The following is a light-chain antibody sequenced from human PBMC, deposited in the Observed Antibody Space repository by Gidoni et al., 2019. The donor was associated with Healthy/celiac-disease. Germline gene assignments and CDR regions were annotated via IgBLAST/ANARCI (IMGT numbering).Light chain of an antibody. CDR3: QQYGSSRRT. V-gene: IGKV3-20*01. CDR2: GAS. J-gene: IGKJ1*01. Sequence: EIVFTQSPGTLPLSPGERATLSCRASQSVSSSYLAWYQQKPGQAPRLLIYGASSRATGIPDRFSGSGSGTDFTLTISRLEPEDFAVYYCQQYGSSRRTFGQGTKVEIK. CDR1: QSVSSSY.